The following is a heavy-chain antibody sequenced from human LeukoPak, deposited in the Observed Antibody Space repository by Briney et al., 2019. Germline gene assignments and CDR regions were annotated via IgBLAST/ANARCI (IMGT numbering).Heavy chain of an antibody. D-gene: IGHD6-19*01. CDR3: ARDRLDVGGGWPNYFDY. J-gene: IGHJ4*02. Sequence: GGSLRLSCAASGFTFSSYAMHWVRQAPGKGLEWVAVISYDGSNKYYADSVKGRFTISRDNSKNTLYLQMNSLRAEDTAVYYCARDRLDVGGGWPNYFDYWGQGTLVTVSS. V-gene: IGHV3-30*04. CDR2: ISYDGSNK. CDR1: GFTFSSYA.